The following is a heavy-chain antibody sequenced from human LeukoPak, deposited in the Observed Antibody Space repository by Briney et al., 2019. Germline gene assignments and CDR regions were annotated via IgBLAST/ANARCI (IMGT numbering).Heavy chain of an antibody. J-gene: IGHJ4*02. CDR1: GGSIRSSSYY. CDR3: ARVHLYGSGGYYFDY. V-gene: IGHV4-61*02. Sequence: SETLSLTCTVSGGSIRSSSYYWSWIRQPAGKGLEWIGRVYTSGSTNYNPSLKSRVTMSVDTSKTQFSLKLSSVTAADTAVYYCARVHLYGSGGYYFDYWGQGTLVTVSS. D-gene: IGHD3-10*01. CDR2: VYTSGST.